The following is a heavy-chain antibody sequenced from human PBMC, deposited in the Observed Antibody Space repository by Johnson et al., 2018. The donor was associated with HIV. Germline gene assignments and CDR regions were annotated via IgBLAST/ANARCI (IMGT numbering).Heavy chain of an antibody. CDR2: IYSGGST. D-gene: IGHD6-6*01. V-gene: IGHV3-53*01. Sequence: VQLVASGGGVVQPGGSLRLSCAASGFTVSRNYMRWVRQAPGKGLERVSIIYSGGSTYYADSVTGRFTIYRDNSKNTLYLQRNSLRAEDTALYYCARDRYSSSSGAFDIWGQGTMVTVSS. J-gene: IGHJ3*02. CDR1: GFTVSRNY. CDR3: ARDRYSSSSGAFDI.